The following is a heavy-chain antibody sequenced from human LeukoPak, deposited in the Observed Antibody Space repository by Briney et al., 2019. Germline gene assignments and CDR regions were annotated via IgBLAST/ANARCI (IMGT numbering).Heavy chain of an antibody. CDR1: GYTFTSYY. D-gene: IGHD3-10*01. V-gene: IGHV1-46*01. Sequence: ASVTVSCKASGYTFTSYYMHWVRQAPGQGLEWVGIINPSGGSTNYAQKFQGRVTMTRDTSTSTVYMELSSLRSEDTAVYYCARRGSGSYVLDHWGQGTLVTVSS. CDR3: ARRGSGSYVLDH. CDR2: INPSGGST. J-gene: IGHJ5*02.